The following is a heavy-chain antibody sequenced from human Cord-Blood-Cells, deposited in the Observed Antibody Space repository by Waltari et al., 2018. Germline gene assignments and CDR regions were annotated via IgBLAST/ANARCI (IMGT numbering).Heavy chain of an antibody. CDR1: GGTFSSYA. V-gene: IGHV1-69*01. CDR2: IIPIFGTA. D-gene: IGHD2-21*02. CDR3: AREVGHIVVVTAAVGAFDI. Sequence: QVQLVQSGAEVKKPGSSVKVSCKASGGTFSSYAISWVRQAPGQGLEWVGGIIPIFGTANYEQKFQGRVTITADESTSTAYMELSSLRSEDTAVYYCAREVGHIVVVTAAVGAFDIWGQGTMVTVSS. J-gene: IGHJ3*02.